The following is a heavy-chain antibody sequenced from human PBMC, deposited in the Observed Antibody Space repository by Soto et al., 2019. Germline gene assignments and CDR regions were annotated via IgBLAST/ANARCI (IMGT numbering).Heavy chain of an antibody. Sequence: ALVKVSCKASGYTFTSYGISWVRQAPGQGLEWMGWISAYNGNTNYAQKLQGRVTMTTDTSTSTAYMELRSLRSDDTAVYYCARERGDNGTRGGHYYYMDVWGKGTTVTVSS. J-gene: IGHJ6*03. CDR3: ARERGDNGTRGGHYYYMDV. CDR1: GYTFTSYG. CDR2: ISAYNGNT. V-gene: IGHV1-18*01. D-gene: IGHD1-20*01.